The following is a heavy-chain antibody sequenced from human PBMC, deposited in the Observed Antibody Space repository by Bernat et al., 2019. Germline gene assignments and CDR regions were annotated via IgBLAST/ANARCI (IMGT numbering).Heavy chain of an antibody. CDR1: GFTFSSYG. J-gene: IGHJ3*02. CDR2: IWYDGSNK. CDR3: ASIYDSSGYYSAFDI. D-gene: IGHD3-22*01. Sequence: QVQLVESGGGVVQPGRSLRLSCAASGFTFSSYGMHWVHQAPGKGLEWVAVIWYDGSNKYYADSVKGRFTISRDNSKNTLYLQMNSLRAEDTAVYYCASIYDSSGYYSAFDIWGQGTMVTVSS. V-gene: IGHV3-33*01.